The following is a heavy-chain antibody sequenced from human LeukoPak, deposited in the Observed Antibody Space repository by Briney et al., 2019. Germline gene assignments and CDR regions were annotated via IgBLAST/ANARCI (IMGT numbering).Heavy chain of an antibody. CDR1: GGSISSYY. J-gene: IGHJ4*02. D-gene: IGHD2-2*01. CDR2: IYYTGST. CDR3: AKLGADIRAWYGFDY. Sequence: SETLSLTCTVSGGSISSYYWSWIRQPPGKGLEWIGYIYYTGSTDYNPSLKSRVTTSVDTSKNQFSLKLSSVTAADTAVYYCAKLGADIRAWYGFDYWGQGTLVTVSS. V-gene: IGHV4-59*08.